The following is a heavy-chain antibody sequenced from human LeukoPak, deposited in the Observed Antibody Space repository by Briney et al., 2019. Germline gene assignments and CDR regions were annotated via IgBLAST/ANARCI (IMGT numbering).Heavy chain of an antibody. CDR2: IYYSGST. Sequence: PSETLSLTCTVSGGSISSSSYYWGWIRQPPGKGLEWIGSIYYSGSTYYNPSLKSRVTISVDTSKNQFSLKLSSVTAADTAVYYSARPRNDYYDSSGYTGGYFDYWGQGTLVTVS. D-gene: IGHD3-22*01. V-gene: IGHV4-39*01. CDR3: ARPRNDYYDSSGYTGGYFDY. J-gene: IGHJ4*02. CDR1: GGSISSSSYY.